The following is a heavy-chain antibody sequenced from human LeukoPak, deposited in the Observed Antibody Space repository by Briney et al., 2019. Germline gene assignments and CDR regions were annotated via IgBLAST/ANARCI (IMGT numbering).Heavy chain of an antibody. D-gene: IGHD3-22*01. Sequence: GGSLRLSCAASGFTFDDYAMHWVRQAPGKGLEWVSGISWNSGSIGYADSVKGRFTISRDNAENSLYLQMNSLRAEDTAVYYCAKDLYDSSGYADYWGQGTLVTVSS. CDR1: GFTFDDYA. CDR3: AKDLYDSSGYADY. J-gene: IGHJ4*02. CDR2: ISWNSGSI. V-gene: IGHV3-9*01.